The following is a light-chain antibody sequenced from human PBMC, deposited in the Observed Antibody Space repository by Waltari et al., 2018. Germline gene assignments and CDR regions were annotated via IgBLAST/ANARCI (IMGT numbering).Light chain of an antibody. CDR1: GSDVGRYKY. Sequence: QSALAQPASVSGSPGQSITISCTGTGSDVGRYKYVSWYQQPPGKAPKVIIFDVSDRPSGVSTRFSGSKSGNTASLTISGLQAEDEADYYCGSYSGTTTYVFGTGTYVTVL. J-gene: IGLJ1*01. V-gene: IGLV2-14*03. CDR3: GSYSGTTTYV. CDR2: DVS.